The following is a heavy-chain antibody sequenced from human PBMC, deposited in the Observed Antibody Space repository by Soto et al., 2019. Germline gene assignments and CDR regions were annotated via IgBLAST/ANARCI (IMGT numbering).Heavy chain of an antibody. V-gene: IGHV3-48*03. J-gene: IGHJ4*02. CDR3: AGESAAGTADY. D-gene: IGHD6-13*01. Sequence: GGSLRLSCVASGITFGSRAMSWVRQAPGEGLEWVSYISSSGSTIYYADSVKGRFTISRDNAKNSLYLQMNSLRAEDTAVYYCAGESAAGTADYWGQGTLVTVSS. CDR1: GITFGSRA. CDR2: ISSSGSTI.